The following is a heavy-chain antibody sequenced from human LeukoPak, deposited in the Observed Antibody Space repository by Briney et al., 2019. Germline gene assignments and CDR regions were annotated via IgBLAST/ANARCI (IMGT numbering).Heavy chain of an antibody. J-gene: IGHJ4*02. Sequence: SETLSLTCTVSGGSISSYYWSWIRQPPGKGLEWIGYIYYGGSTNYNPSLKSRVTISVDTSKNQFSLKLSSVTAADTAVYYCARGPYYDFWSGYTWNYFDYWGQGTLVTVSS. D-gene: IGHD3-3*01. CDR1: GGSISSYY. CDR3: ARGPYYDFWSGYTWNYFDY. CDR2: IYYGGST. V-gene: IGHV4-59*12.